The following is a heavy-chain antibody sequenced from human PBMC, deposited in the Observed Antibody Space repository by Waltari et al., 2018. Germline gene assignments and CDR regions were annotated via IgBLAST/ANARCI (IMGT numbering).Heavy chain of an antibody. D-gene: IGHD3-22*01. CDR3: ARGYRYDSSERFYLDY. J-gene: IGHJ4*02. V-gene: IGHV1-69*08. CDR2: FIPLAGSQ. Sequence: VQLAQSGAEVKSPGSSGAITCNASGLSLRGYTSSWVRQAPGQGLEWMGGFIPLAGSQIYTQRFQGRLTITADGSTRTTVMELRNLRYEDTAVYFCARGYRYDSSERFYLDYWGQGTPVIVSS. CDR1: GLSLRGYT.